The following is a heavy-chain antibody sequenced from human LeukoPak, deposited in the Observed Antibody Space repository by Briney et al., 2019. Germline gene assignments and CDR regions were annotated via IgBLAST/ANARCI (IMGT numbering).Heavy chain of an antibody. CDR2: IKQDGSEK. V-gene: IGHV3-7*01. J-gene: IGHJ6*02. CDR1: GFTFSSYW. CDR3: ARINGGGAHIAAAGHDYYYYGMDV. Sequence: GGSLRLSCAASGFTFSSYWMSWVRQAPGKGLEWVANIKQDGSEKYYVDSVKGRFTISRDNAKSSLYLQMNSLRAEDTAVYYCARINGGGAHIAAAGHDYYYYGMDVWGQGTTVTVSS. D-gene: IGHD6-13*01.